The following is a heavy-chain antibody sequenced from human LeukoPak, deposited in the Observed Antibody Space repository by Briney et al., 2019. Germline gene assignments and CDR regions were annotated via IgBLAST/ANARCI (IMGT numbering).Heavy chain of an antibody. V-gene: IGHV3-23*01. CDR2: ISGGGS. Sequence: GGSLRLSCAASGFTFSGYSMNWVRQTPGKGLEWVSVISGGGSYYAASVKGRFTISRDNSKNTLYLQMNSLRAEDTAVYYCAKDGPDYDFWSGYCDYWGQGTLVTVSS. J-gene: IGHJ4*02. CDR3: AKDGPDYDFWSGYCDY. CDR1: GFTFSGYS. D-gene: IGHD3-3*01.